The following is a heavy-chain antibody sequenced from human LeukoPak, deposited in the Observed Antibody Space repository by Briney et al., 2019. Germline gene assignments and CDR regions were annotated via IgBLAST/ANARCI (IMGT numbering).Heavy chain of an antibody. V-gene: IGHV4-59*01. CDR1: GGSIGSYY. Sequence: PSETLSLTCTVSGGSIGSYYWSWIRQPPGKGLEWIGYIYYSGSTNHNPSLKSRVTISVDTSKNQFSLKLSSVTAADTAVYYCASAPWGRSDFWSGHPYYFDYWGQGTLVTVSS. D-gene: IGHD3-3*01. CDR2: IYYSGST. CDR3: ASAPWGRSDFWSGHPYYFDY. J-gene: IGHJ4*02.